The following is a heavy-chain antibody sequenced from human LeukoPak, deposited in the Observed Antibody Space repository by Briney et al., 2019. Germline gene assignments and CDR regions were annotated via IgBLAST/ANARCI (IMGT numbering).Heavy chain of an antibody. Sequence: MPSETLSLTCTVSGGSISSGSYYWSWIRQPAGKGLEWIGHIYTSGTTTNSNPSLKSRVAISLDTSKNHFSLKLSSVTAADTAVYYCARAKKRSGRSRNFYLDVWGKGTTVTVSS. J-gene: IGHJ6*03. CDR3: ARAKKRSGRSRNFYLDV. D-gene: IGHD1-26*01. V-gene: IGHV4-61*09. CDR1: GGSISSGSYY. CDR2: IYTSGTTT.